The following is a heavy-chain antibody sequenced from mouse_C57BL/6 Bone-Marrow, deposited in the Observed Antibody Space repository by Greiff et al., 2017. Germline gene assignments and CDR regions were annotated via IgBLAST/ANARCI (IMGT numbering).Heavy chain of an antibody. CDR1: GYTFTSYG. Sequence: QVQLQQSGAELARPGASVKLSCKASGYTFTSYGISWVKQRTRQGLEWIGAIYPRSGNTYYNEKFKGKATLTADKSSSTAYMELRSLTSEDSAVYFCAREDYGSSLYWYFDVWGTGTTVTVSS. CDR2: IYPRSGNT. J-gene: IGHJ1*03. D-gene: IGHD1-1*01. V-gene: IGHV1-81*01. CDR3: AREDYGSSLYWYFDV.